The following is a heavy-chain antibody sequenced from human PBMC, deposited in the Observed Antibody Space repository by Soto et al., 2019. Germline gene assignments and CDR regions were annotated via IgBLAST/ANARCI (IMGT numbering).Heavy chain of an antibody. CDR3: ARVQPYDYGANTGWLDP. CDR1: GGSISSGGYY. V-gene: IGHV4-31*03. J-gene: IGHJ5*02. CDR2: TFYSGAT. Sequence: SETLSLTCTVSGGSISSGGYYWSWIRQHPGKGLEWIGYTFYSGATYYNPSLKSRTIISVDTSKNQFSLMLTSLTAADTAVYYCARVQPYDYGANTGWLDPWGQGTLVTVSS. D-gene: IGHD4-17*01.